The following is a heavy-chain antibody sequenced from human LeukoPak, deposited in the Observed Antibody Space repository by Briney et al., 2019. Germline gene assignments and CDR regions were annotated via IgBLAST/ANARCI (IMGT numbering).Heavy chain of an antibody. CDR3: ARAQNYHDRSGYSDDTFDV. CDR1: GYTFTDNY. D-gene: IGHD3-22*01. J-gene: IGHJ3*01. CDR2: VNPDSGGI. Sequence: ASVKVSCKASGYTFTDNYIHWVRQAPGQGLEWMGHVNPDSGGINYAQKFQGRVTMTRDTSINTAFVELRRLRSDDTATYYCARAQNYHDRSGYSDDTFDVWGHGTMITVSS. V-gene: IGHV1-2*06.